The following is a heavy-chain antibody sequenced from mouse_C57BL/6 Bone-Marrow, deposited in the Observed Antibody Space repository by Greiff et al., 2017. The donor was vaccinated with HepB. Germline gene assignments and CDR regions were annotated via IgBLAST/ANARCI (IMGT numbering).Heavy chain of an antibody. CDR1: GYAFSSYW. CDR3: ARSSYDGGSYGAWFAY. J-gene: IGHJ3*01. Sequence: VQLQQSGPELVKPGASVKISCKASGYAFSSYWMNWVKQRPGQGLEWIGRIYPGVGDTNYNGKFKGKATMTADKSSSTAYMQLSSLTSEDSAVYFCARSSYDGGSYGAWFAYSGEKALVSVSA. D-gene: IGHD1-1*01. V-gene: IGHV1-82*01. CDR2: IYPGVGDT.